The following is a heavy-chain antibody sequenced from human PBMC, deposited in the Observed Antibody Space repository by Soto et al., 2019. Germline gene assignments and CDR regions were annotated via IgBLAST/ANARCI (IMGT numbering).Heavy chain of an antibody. CDR1: GFTFSSYG. CDR2: IWYDGSNK. Sequence: QVQLVESGGGVVQPGRSLRLSCAASGFTFSSYGMHWVRQAPGKGLEWVAVIWYDGSNKYYADSVKGRFTISRDNSKNTLYLQMNSLRAEDTAVYYCARDGRWERHSSSWYDVREWFDPWGQGTLVTVSS. D-gene: IGHD6-13*01. V-gene: IGHV3-33*01. J-gene: IGHJ5*02. CDR3: ARDGRWERHSSSWYDVREWFDP.